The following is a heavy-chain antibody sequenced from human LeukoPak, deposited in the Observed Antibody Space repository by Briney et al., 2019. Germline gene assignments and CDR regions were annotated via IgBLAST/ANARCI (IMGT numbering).Heavy chain of an antibody. V-gene: IGHV3-23*01. CDR1: GFTFSSYP. D-gene: IGHD5-18*01. CDR2: ISGSGGST. Sequence: GGSLRLSCAASGFTFSSYPMHWVRQAPGKGLEWVSAISGSGGSTYYADSVKGRFTISRDNSKNTLYLQMNSLRAEDTAVYYCAKPIQLGNDYWGQGTLVTVSS. CDR3: AKPIQLGNDY. J-gene: IGHJ4*02.